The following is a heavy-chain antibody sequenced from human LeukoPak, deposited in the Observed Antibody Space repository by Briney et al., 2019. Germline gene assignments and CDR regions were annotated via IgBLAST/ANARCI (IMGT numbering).Heavy chain of an antibody. CDR1: GGAISSYY. J-gene: IGHJ6*03. D-gene: IGHD3-22*01. CDR3: ARGNRGSSGYYSPYYYYMDV. V-gene: IGHV4-59*01. Sequence: SETLSLTCTVSGGAISSYYWSWIRQPPGKGLEWIGYIYYSGSTTYNPSLKSRVTISVDTSKNQFSLKLSSVTAADTAVYYCARGNRGSSGYYSPYYYYMDVWGKGTTVIVFS. CDR2: IYYSGST.